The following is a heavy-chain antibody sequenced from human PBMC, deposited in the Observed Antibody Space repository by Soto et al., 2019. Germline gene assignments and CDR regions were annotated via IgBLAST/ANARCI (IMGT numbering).Heavy chain of an antibody. J-gene: IGHJ6*02. CDR2: IIPIFGTA. D-gene: IGHD3-22*01. CDR3: ASWYDSSGYSPYYYYYGMDV. CDR1: GGTFSSYA. Sequence: SVKVSCKASGGTFSSYAISWVRQAPGQGXEWMGGIIPIFGTANYAQKFQGRVTITADKSTSTAYMELSSLRSEDTAVYYCASWYDSSGYSPYYYYYGMDVWGQGTTVTVSS. V-gene: IGHV1-69*06.